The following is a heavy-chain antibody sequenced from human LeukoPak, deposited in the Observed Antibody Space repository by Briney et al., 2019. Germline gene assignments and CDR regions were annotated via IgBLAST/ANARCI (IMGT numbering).Heavy chain of an antibody. CDR2: ISLSGST. J-gene: IGHJ6*02. V-gene: IGHV4-34*01. CDR3: ASGNFYNGMDV. CDR1: GGSFSDYY. Sequence: SETLSLTCAVYGGSFSDYYWSWIRQPPGKGLEWIGEISLSGSTNYNPSLKSRVTMSVDTSKRQVSLKVSSVTAADTSVYYCASGNFYNGMDVWGQGTTVTVSS.